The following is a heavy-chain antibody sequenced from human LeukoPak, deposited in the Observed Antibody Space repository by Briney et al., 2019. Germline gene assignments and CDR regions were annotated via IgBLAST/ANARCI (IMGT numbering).Heavy chain of an antibody. Sequence: PGGSLRLSCAASGFSVSNNYMACVRQAPGKGLEWVSVIYSNGDTHYADSVKGRFTISRDNSKNTLFLQMNSLRAEDTAVYHCARGPGGYYDSWGQGTLVTVSS. V-gene: IGHV3-66*01. CDR2: IYSNGDT. D-gene: IGHD3-16*01. CDR1: GFSVSNNY. J-gene: IGHJ4*02. CDR3: ARGPGGYYDS.